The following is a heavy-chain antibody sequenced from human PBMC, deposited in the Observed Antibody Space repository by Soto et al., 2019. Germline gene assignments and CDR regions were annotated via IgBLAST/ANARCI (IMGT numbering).Heavy chain of an antibody. V-gene: IGHV1-8*01. D-gene: IGHD3-10*01. CDR2: RNPNSGNT. CDR1: GYTFTSYD. J-gene: IGHJ3*02. CDR3: ARDATYYYGSGSSSDAFDI. Sequence: QVQLVQSGAEVKKPGASVKVSCKASGYTFTSYDINWVRQATGQGLEWMGWRNPNSGNTGYAQKFQGRVSMTRNTSISTAYMELSSLRSEDTSVYYCARDATYYYGSGSSSDAFDIWGQGTMVTVSS.